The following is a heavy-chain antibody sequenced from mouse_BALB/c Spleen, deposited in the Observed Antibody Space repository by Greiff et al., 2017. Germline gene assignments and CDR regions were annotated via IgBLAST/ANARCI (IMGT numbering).Heavy chain of an antibody. CDR3: ARGASFYYFDY. J-gene: IGHJ2*01. CDR1: GFAFSSYD. CDR2: ISSGGGST. D-gene: IGHD3-1*01. V-gene: IGHV5-12-1*01. Sequence: EVMLVESGGGLVKPGGSLKLSCAASGFAFSSYDMSWVHQTPEKRLEWVAYISSGGGSTYYPDTVKGRFTISRDNAKNTLYLQMSSLKSEDTAMYYCARGASFYYFDYWGQGTTLTVSS.